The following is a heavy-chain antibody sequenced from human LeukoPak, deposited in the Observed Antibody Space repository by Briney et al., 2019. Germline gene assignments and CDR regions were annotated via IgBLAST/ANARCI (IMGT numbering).Heavy chain of an antibody. V-gene: IGHV3-11*04. Sequence: GGSLRLSCAASGFTFSDYYMSWIRQAPGKGLEWVSYISSSGSTIYYTYSVKGRFTISRDNAKNSLYLQMNSLRAEDTAVYYCARDIAVIGVWFDPWGQGTLVTVSS. J-gene: IGHJ5*02. CDR1: GFTFSDYY. CDR3: ARDIAVIGVWFDP. D-gene: IGHD3-22*01. CDR2: ISSSGSTI.